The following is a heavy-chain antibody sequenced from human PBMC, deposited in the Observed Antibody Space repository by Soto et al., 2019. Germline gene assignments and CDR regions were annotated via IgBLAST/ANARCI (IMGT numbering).Heavy chain of an antibody. CDR2: ISAYSDRT. Sequence: QVQLVQSGTEVKKPGASVKVSCKASGYTFTNYAISWVRQAPGQGLGWMGWISAYSDRTNYAQNHQGRVTMTTDTATSTAYMEVRSLRSDDTAVYYCARDRDYYYDNSDKYHYHYAMDVWGQGTTVTISS. J-gene: IGHJ6*02. D-gene: IGHD3-22*01. CDR3: ARDRDYYYDNSDKYHYHYAMDV. CDR1: GYTFTNYA. V-gene: IGHV1-18*04.